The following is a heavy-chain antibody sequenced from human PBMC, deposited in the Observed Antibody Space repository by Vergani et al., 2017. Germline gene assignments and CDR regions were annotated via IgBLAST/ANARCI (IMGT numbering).Heavy chain of an antibody. Sequence: QVQLVESGGGVVQPGRSLRLSCAASGFTFSSYAMHWVRQAPGKGLEWVAVISYDGSNKYYADSVKGRFTISRDNSKNTQYLQMNSLRAEDTAVYYCAREDAAWGQGTLVTVSS. CDR2: ISYDGSNK. CDR3: AREDAA. J-gene: IGHJ4*02. V-gene: IGHV3-30-3*01. CDR1: GFTFSSYA. D-gene: IGHD6-25*01.